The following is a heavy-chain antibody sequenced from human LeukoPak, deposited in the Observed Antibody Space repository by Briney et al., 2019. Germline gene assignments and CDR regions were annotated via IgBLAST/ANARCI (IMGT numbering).Heavy chain of an antibody. J-gene: IGHJ4*02. CDR1: GLTFSNHW. V-gene: IGHV3-74*01. D-gene: IGHD1-1*01. Sequence: GGSLRLSCVVSGLTFSNHWMHWVRQAPGKGLVWVSHINNEGSDTKYADSVKGRFTISRDNGKNTVYLQMNSLRADDAAVYYCATKAGNFQERVSLDYWGQGILVTVSS. CDR2: INNEGSDT. CDR3: ATKAGNFQERVSLDY.